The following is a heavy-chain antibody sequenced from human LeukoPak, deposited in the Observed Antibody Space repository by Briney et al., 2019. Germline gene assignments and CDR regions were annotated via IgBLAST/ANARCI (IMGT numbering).Heavy chain of an antibody. CDR3: AKPQTPAGRWGGGS. J-gene: IGHJ5*02. D-gene: IGHD6-6*01. V-gene: IGHV3-23*01. CDR1: GFSFSTSA. Sequence: GGSLRLSCAASGFSFSTSAMNWARQAPGKGLEWVSFISDDGTRTYYPDSVKGRFTISRDNSKRTVYLQMKSLRADDTAVYYCAKPQTPAGRWGGGSWGQGTLVTVSS. CDR2: ISDDGTRT.